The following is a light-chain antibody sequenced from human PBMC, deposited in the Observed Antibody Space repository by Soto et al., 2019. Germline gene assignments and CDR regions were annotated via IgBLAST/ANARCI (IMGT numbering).Light chain of an antibody. Sequence: DIQMTQSPSSLSASVGDRVTITCRARQSISSYLNWYQQKPGKAPKLLLYAASSLQSGVPSRFSGSVSGTDFPLTISSLRPEDFATYYCHQSYSTPLPFGQGTKVEIK. CDR3: HQSYSTPLP. V-gene: IGKV1-39*01. J-gene: IGKJ1*01. CDR1: QSISSY. CDR2: AAS.